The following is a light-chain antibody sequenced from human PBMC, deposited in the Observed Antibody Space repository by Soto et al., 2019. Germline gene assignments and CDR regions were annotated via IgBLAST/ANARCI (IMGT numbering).Light chain of an antibody. CDR3: QQNYITPPGT. CDR2: GAT. J-gene: IGKJ4*01. Sequence: DVQMTQSPSSLSASIGDRVTITCRASQSINVYLSWYQQKPGEAPKLLISGATSVQGGVPSRFSGSGSGTDFTLTISSLQPDDFATYYCQQNYITPPGTFGGGTKVDIK. V-gene: IGKV1-39*01. CDR1: QSINVY.